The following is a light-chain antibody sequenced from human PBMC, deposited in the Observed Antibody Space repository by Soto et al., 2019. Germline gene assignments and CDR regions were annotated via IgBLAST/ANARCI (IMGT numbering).Light chain of an antibody. V-gene: IGKV3-15*01. Sequence: ETVMTQSPATLSVSPGEGATLSCRASQSVGSSLAWYQHKPGQAPRLLIYGATTRATGIPARFSGSGYGAEFTLTINSLQSEDFALYYCLQYSNGPRTFGQGTKWISN. CDR1: QSVGSS. J-gene: IGKJ1*01. CDR2: GAT. CDR3: LQYSNGPRT.